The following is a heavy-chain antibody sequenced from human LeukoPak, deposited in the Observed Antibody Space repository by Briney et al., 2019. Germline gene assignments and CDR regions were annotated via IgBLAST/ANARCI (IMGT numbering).Heavy chain of an antibody. V-gene: IGHV1-8*01. CDR1: GYTFTSYD. CDR2: MNPNSGIT. D-gene: IGHD1-26*01. Sequence: GASVKVSCKASGYTFTSYDINWVRQATGHGREWMGWMNPNSGITGYAQKLPGRVTMNRNTSISTAYMELSSLRSEDTAVYYCARVLSMSGSYAMYAYWGQGTLVTVSS. J-gene: IGHJ4*02. CDR3: ARVLSMSGSYAMYAY.